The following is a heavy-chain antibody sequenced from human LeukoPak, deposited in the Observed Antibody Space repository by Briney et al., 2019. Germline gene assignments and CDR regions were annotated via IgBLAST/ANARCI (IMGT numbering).Heavy chain of an antibody. CDR1: GGSISSYY. Sequence: SETLSLTCTVSGGSISSYYWSWIRQPPGKGLEWIGYIYYSGSTNYNPSLKSRVTISVDTSKNQFSLKLSSVTAADTAVYYCAMPSYYDFWSGGADAFDIWGQGTMVTVSS. CDR3: AMPSYYDFWSGGADAFDI. J-gene: IGHJ3*02. D-gene: IGHD3-3*01. CDR2: IYYSGST. V-gene: IGHV4-59*08.